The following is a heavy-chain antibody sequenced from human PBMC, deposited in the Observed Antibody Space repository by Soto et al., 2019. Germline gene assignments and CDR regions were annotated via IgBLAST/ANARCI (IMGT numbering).Heavy chain of an antibody. CDR2: IWYDGSNQ. Sequence: GGSLGLSCAASGFTFSSYGMHWVRQAPGKGLEWVAFIWYDGSNQYYADSVKGRFTISRDNAKKTLYLQTNSLRAEDTAVYSCARDSCSGGSCYSVYYFDYWGQGTLVTVSS. J-gene: IGHJ4*02. D-gene: IGHD2-15*01. CDR1: GFTFSSYG. CDR3: ARDSCSGGSCYSVYYFDY. V-gene: IGHV3-33*01.